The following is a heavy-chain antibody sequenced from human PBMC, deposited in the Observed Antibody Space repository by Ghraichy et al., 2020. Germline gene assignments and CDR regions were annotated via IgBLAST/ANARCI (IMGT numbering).Heavy chain of an antibody. D-gene: IGHD3-10*01. V-gene: IGHV4-59*01. CDR2: IYYSGST. Sequence: SETLSLTCTVSGGSISSYYWSWIRQPPGKGLEWIGYIYYSGSTNYNPSLKSRVTISVDTSKNQFSLKLSSVTAADTAVYYCARGGGLYYYGSGSYDGWGQGTLVTVSS. CDR3: ARGGGLYYYGSGSYDG. J-gene: IGHJ4*02. CDR1: GGSISSYY.